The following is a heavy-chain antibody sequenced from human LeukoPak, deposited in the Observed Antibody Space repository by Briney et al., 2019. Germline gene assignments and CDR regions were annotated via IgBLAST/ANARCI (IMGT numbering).Heavy chain of an antibody. J-gene: IGHJ4*02. CDR1: GFTVSSNY. Sequence: GGSLRLSCAASGFTVSSNYMSWVRQAPGKGLEWVSVIYSGGSTYYADSVKGRFTISRHNSKNTLYLRMNSLRAEDTAVYYCASSVGGYFDYWGQGTLVTVSS. CDR2: IYSGGST. CDR3: ASSVGGYFDY. V-gene: IGHV3-53*04.